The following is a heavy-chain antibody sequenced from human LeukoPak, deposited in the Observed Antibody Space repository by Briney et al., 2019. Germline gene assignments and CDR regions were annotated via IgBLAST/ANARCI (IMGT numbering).Heavy chain of an antibody. Sequence: ASVKVSCKASGYTFTSYDINWVRQATGQGLEWMGWMNPNSGNTGYAQKFQGRVTMTRNTSISTAYMELSSLRSEDTAVYYCASSRGGKLRQNFDYWGQGTLVTVSS. CDR3: ASSRGGKLRQNFDY. CDR2: MNPNSGNT. D-gene: IGHD4-23*01. CDR1: GYTFTSYD. V-gene: IGHV1-8*01. J-gene: IGHJ4*02.